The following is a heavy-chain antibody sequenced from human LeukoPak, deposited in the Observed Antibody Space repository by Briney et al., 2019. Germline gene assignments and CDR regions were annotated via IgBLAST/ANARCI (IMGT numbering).Heavy chain of an antibody. CDR2: ISAYNGNT. CDR1: GYTFTSYG. Sequence: GASVKVSCKASGYTFTSYGISWVRQAPGQGLEWMGWISAYNGNTNYAQKFQGRVTITADESTSTAYMELSSLRSEDTAVYYCARACGDCDHMGLWSGMDVWGQGTTVTVSS. V-gene: IGHV1-18*01. CDR3: ARACGDCDHMGLWSGMDV. J-gene: IGHJ6*02. D-gene: IGHD2-21*02.